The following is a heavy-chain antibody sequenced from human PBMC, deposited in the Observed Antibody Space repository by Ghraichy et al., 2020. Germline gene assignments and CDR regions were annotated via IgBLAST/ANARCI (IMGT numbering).Heavy chain of an antibody. CDR2: IYSGGST. J-gene: IGHJ6*02. CDR1: GFTVSSNY. V-gene: IGHV3-53*01. CDR3: ARDLGSGWPPRGMDV. D-gene: IGHD6-19*01. Sequence: GGSLRLSCAASGFTVSSNYMSWVRQAPGKGLEWVLVIYSGGSTYYAYSVKGRFTISRDNSKNTLYLQMNSLRAEDTAVYYCARDLGSGWPPRGMDVWGQGTTVTVSS.